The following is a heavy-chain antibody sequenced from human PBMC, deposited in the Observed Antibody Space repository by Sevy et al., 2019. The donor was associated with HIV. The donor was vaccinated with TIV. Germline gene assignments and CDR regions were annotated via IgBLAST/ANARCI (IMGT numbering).Heavy chain of an antibody. CDR2: INPKTGGT. Sequence: ASVKVSCKASGYTFTGYYVHWLRQAPGQGLEWMGWINPKTGGTYSAKKFQDRVTMTTGTSITTAYMELCGLRFDDTAVYYCARMGDYFDTSGYYPLKYWGQGTLVTVSS. CDR1: GYTFTGYY. D-gene: IGHD3-22*01. J-gene: IGHJ4*02. V-gene: IGHV1-2*02. CDR3: ARMGDYFDTSGYYPLKY.